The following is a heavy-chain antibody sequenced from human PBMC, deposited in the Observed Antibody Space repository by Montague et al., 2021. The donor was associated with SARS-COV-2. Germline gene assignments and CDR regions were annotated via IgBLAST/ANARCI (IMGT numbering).Heavy chain of an antibody. CDR3: ARILVAAAGSPFDP. Sequence: PALVKPTQTLTLTCTFSGFSLSTSGMCVSWIRQPPGKALGWLARIDWDDDKYYSTSLKTRLTISKDTSKNQVVLTMTNMDPVDTATYYCARILVAAAGSPFDPWGQRTLVTVSS. D-gene: IGHD6-13*01. CDR2: IDWDDDK. J-gene: IGHJ5*02. V-gene: IGHV2-70*11. CDR1: GFSLSTSGMC.